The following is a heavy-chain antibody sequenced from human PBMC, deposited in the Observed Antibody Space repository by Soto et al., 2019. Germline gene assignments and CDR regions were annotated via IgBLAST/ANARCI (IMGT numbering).Heavy chain of an antibody. CDR1: GFTVFNNY. Sequence: EVQLVETGGDLIQPGGSLRLSCAASGFTVFNNYMAWVRQAPGKGLEWDSFIYSGGNTFYADSVKGRFTLSRDTSKNAMYLQMNSLRAEDTAVYYCARVPGYIWGQGTLVTVSS. CDR2: IYSGGNT. CDR3: ARVPGYI. D-gene: IGHD6-13*01. V-gene: IGHV3-53*02. J-gene: IGHJ4*02.